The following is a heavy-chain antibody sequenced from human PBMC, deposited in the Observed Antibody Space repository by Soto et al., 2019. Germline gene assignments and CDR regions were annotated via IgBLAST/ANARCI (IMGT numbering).Heavy chain of an antibody. CDR2: IYYSGST. D-gene: IGHD6-13*01. Sequence: SQTVSLTCAVAGGSISSYYWSWIRQPPGKGLEWIGYIYYSGSTNYNPSLKSRVTISVDTSKNQFSLKLSSVTAADTAVYYCASHYQQLASFDYWGQGTLVTVSS. CDR3: ASHYQQLASFDY. V-gene: IGHV4-59*01. CDR1: GGSISSYY. J-gene: IGHJ4*02.